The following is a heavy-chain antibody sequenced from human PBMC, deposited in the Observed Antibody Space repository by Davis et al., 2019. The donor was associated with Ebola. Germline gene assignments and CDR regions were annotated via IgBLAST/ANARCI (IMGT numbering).Heavy chain of an antibody. V-gene: IGHV3-21*04. J-gene: IGHJ6*04. Sequence: PGGSLRLSCAASGFTFSGYTMHWVRQAPGKGLEWVSSMNSAGSFAYYADSVKGRFTISRGNAKDSLYLQMNSLRAEDTAVFYCAKRATVKVAGANYYNAMDVWGKGTTVTVSS. D-gene: IGHD6-19*01. CDR1: GFTFSGYT. CDR2: MNSAGSFA. CDR3: AKRATVKVAGANYYNAMDV.